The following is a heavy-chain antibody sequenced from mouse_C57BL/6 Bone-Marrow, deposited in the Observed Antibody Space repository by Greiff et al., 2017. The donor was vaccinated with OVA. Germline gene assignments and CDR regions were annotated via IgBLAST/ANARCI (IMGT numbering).Heavy chain of an antibody. J-gene: IGHJ3*01. CDR3: VRGDYDGWFAY. D-gene: IGHD2-4*01. CDR1: GFSFNTYA. V-gene: IGHV10-1*01. CDR2: IRSKSNNYAT. Sequence: EVQVVESGGGLVQPQGSLKLSCAASGFSFNTYAMNWVRQAPGKGLEWVARIRSKSNNYATYYADSVKDRFTISRDDSESMLYLQMNNLKTEDTAMYYCVRGDYDGWFAYWGQGTLVTVSA.